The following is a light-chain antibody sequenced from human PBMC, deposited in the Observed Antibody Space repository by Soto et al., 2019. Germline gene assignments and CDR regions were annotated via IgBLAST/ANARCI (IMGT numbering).Light chain of an antibody. CDR1: SSDVGGYNY. CDR2: EVT. J-gene: IGLJ3*02. V-gene: IGLV2-8*01. Sequence: QSVLTPPPPASGSPGQSVTISCTGTSSDVGGYNYVSWYQQYPGRAPKLMIYEVTKRPSGVPDRFSGSKSGNTASLTVSGLQAEDEADYYCSSYAASNNFYFVFGGGTQLTVL. CDR3: SSYAASNNFYFV.